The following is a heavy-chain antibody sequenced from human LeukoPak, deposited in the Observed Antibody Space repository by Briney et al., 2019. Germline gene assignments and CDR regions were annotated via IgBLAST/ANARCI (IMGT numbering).Heavy chain of an antibody. CDR1: GGTFSSYA. V-gene: IGHV1-69*13. J-gene: IGHJ3*02. CDR3: ARPGGPSWNDAFDI. CDR2: IIPIFGTA. Sequence: SVKVSCKASGGTFSSYAISWVRQAPGQGLEWMGGIIPIFGTANYAQKFQGRVTITADESTSTDYMELSSLRSEDTAVYYCARPGGPSWNDAFDIWGQGTMVTVSS. D-gene: IGHD2-2*01.